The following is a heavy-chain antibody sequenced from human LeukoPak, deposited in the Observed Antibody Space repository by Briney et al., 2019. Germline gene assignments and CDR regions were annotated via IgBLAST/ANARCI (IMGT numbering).Heavy chain of an antibody. CDR1: GYTFTSYG. Sequence: ASVKVSCKASGYTFTSYGISWMRQAPGQGLEWMGWISAYNGNTNYAQKLQGRVTMTTDTSTSTAYMELRSLRSDDTAVYYCARDEGYSSSWYYYYYGMDVWGQGTTVTVSS. D-gene: IGHD6-13*01. CDR3: ARDEGYSSSWYYYYYGMDV. J-gene: IGHJ6*02. V-gene: IGHV1-18*01. CDR2: ISAYNGNT.